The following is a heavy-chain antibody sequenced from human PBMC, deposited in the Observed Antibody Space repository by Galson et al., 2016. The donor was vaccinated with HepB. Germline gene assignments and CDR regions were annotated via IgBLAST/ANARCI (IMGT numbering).Heavy chain of an antibody. D-gene: IGHD6-13*01. CDR1: GFFVSNNY. CDR3: ARSRSWPQLHWFDP. J-gene: IGHJ5*02. Sequence: SLRLSCAASGFFVSNNYMSWVRQSPGKGLEWVSVIHSVGSTYYADSVKGRFTISRDNSKNILYLQMNSLRAEDTAVYYCARSRSWPQLHWFDPWGQGTLVTVSS. CDR2: IHSVGST. V-gene: IGHV3-53*01.